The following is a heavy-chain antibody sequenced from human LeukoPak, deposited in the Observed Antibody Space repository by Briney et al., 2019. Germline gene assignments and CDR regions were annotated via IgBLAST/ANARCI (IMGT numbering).Heavy chain of an antibody. D-gene: IGHD5-18*01. CDR3: AKEDGYSYGYHFDY. Sequence: PGGSLRLSCAASGFTFSSYEMNWVRQAPGKGLEWVSYISSSGSTIYYADSVKGRFTISRDNAKNSLYLQMNSLRAEDTAVYYCAKEDGYSYGYHFDYWGQGTLVTVSS. J-gene: IGHJ4*02. V-gene: IGHV3-48*03. CDR2: ISSSGSTI. CDR1: GFTFSSYE.